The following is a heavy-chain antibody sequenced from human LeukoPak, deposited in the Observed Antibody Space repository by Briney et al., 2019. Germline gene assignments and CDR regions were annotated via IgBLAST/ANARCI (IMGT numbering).Heavy chain of an antibody. J-gene: IGHJ3*02. CDR3: HIGYCSSTSCYSDAFDI. D-gene: IGHD2-2*01. CDR2: IYHSGST. CDR1: GYSISSGYY. V-gene: IGHV4-38-2*02. Sequence: SETLSLTCTVSGYSISSGYYWGWIRQPPGKGLGWIGSIYHSGSTYYNPSLKSRVTISVDTSKNQFSLKLSSATAADTAVYYCHIGYCSSTSCYSDAFDIWGQGTMVTVSS.